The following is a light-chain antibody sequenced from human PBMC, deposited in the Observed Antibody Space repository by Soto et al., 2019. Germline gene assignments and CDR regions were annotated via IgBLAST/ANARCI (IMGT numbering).Light chain of an antibody. V-gene: IGKV3-20*01. Sequence: EIVLTQSPGTLSLPPGERATLSCRASQSVSSSYLGWYQQKPGQAPRLLIYGASTRATGIPDRFSGSGSGTDFTLTISRLEPEDFAVYYCQQYGSSIFTFGPGTKVDIK. CDR2: GAS. CDR1: QSVSSSY. J-gene: IGKJ3*01. CDR3: QQYGSSIFT.